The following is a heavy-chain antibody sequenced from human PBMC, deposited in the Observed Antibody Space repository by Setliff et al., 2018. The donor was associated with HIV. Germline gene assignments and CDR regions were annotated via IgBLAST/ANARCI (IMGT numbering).Heavy chain of an antibody. CDR3: ARGQGSSSTFDY. V-gene: IGHV1-69*13. CDR1: GYTFTGYY. CDR2: IIPIFATP. Sequence: SVKVSCKASGYTFTGYYMHGVRQAPGQGLEWMGGIIPIFATPNYAQKFQGRVTITADESTSTAYMELSSLRSEDTAMYYCARGQGSSSTFDYWGQGTLVTVSS. D-gene: IGHD1-26*01. J-gene: IGHJ4*02.